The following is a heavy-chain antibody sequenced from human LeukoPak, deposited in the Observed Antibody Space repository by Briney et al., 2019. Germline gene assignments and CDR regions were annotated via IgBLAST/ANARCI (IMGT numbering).Heavy chain of an antibody. CDR1: GFTFSSYS. V-gene: IGHV3-21*01. J-gene: IGHJ4*02. Sequence: PGGSLRLSCAASGFTFSSYSMNWVRQAPGKGLEWVSSISSSSSYIYYADSVKGRFTISRDNAKNSLYLQMNSLRAEDTAVYYCARDPPSLYYDSSGYFDYWGQGTLVTVSP. CDR3: ARDPPSLYYDSSGYFDY. CDR2: ISSSSSYI. D-gene: IGHD3-22*01.